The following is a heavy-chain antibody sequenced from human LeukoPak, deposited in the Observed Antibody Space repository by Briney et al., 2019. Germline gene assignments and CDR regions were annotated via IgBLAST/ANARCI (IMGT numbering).Heavy chain of an antibody. CDR2: IYTSGST. D-gene: IGHD3-16*01. J-gene: IGHJ2*01. CDR1: GGSISSGSYY. V-gene: IGHV4-61*02. CDR3: ARGGGSDWYFDP. Sequence: QPSQTLSLTCTVSGGSISSGSYYWSWIRQPAGKGLEWIGRIYTSGSTNYNPSLKSRVTISVDTSKNQFSLKLSSVTAADTAVYYCARGGGSDWYFDPWGRGTLVTVSS.